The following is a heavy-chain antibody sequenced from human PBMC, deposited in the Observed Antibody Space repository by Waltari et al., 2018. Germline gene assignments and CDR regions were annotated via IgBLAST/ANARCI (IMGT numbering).Heavy chain of an antibody. CDR2: IRYDGSDK. D-gene: IGHD2-2*01. CDR3: ASGGKIVVVPADY. V-gene: IGHV3-30*02. CDR1: GFSFRSYG. J-gene: IGHJ4*02. Sequence: QAQLVESGGGVVHPGGSLRLSCTASGFSFRSYGMHWVRQTPGKGLEWVAFIRYDGSDKYYADSVKGRFTISRDTSKNTLYLQMNSLRSEDTAVYYCASGGKIVVVPADYWGQGTLVTVFS.